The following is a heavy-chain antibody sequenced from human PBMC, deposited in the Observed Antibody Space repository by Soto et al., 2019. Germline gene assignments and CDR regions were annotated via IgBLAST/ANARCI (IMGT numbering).Heavy chain of an antibody. CDR1: GFTFSDYY. J-gene: IGHJ4*02. CDR2: ISSSSSYT. D-gene: IGHD1-26*01. V-gene: IGHV3-11*05. CDR3: AREKNGWASLIDY. Sequence: QVQLVESGGGLVKPGGSLRLSCAASGFTFSDYYMSWIRQAPGKGLEWVSYISSSSSYTNYADSVKGRFTISRDNAKNLLYLQMNSLRAEDTAVYYCAREKNGWASLIDYWGQGTLVTVSS.